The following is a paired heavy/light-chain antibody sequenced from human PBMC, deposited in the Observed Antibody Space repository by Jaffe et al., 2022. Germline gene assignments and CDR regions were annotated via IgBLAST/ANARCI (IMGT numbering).Light chain of an antibody. Sequence: QSVLTQPPSASGTPGQRVTISCSGSSSNIGSNYVSWYQQLPGTAPKLLIYRNNQRPSGVPDRFSGSKSGTSASLAISGLRSEDEADYYCAAWDDSLSGWVFGGGTKLTVL. J-gene: IGLJ3*02. CDR1: SSNIGSNY. CDR3: AAWDDSLSGWV. CDR2: RNN. V-gene: IGLV1-47*01.
Heavy chain of an antibody. V-gene: IGHV4-39*01. CDR2: IYYTGST. CDR3: ARHDRYTWNVKDAFDI. D-gene: IGHD1-1*01. J-gene: IGHJ3*02. Sequence: QLQLQESGPGLVKPSETLSLTCTVSGGSFSSGSYYWGWIRQPPGKGLEWIGTIYYTGSTYYNPSLKSRVTISGDTSKNQFSLKLSSVTAADTALYYCARHDRYTWNVKDAFDIWGQGTMVTVSS. CDR1: GGSFSSGSYY.